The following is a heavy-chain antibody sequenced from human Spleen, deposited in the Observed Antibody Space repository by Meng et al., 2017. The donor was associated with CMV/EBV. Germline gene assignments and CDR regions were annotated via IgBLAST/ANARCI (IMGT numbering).Heavy chain of an antibody. V-gene: IGHV3-7*01. CDR3: ARRLALFDY. CDR2: IKEDGSEK. CDR1: GITSGITFSSYM. J-gene: IGHJ4*02. Sequence: GESLKISCAASGITSGITFSSYMMNWVRQAPGKGLEWVATIKEDGSEKHYVDSVKGRFTISRDNAKNSLHLQLNSLRDDDTAVYYCARRLALFDYWGQGTLVTVSS. D-gene: IGHD6-19*01.